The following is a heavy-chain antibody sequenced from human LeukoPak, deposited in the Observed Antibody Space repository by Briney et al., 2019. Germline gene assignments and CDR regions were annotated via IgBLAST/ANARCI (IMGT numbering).Heavy chain of an antibody. CDR2: VNHTGYT. Sequence: SETLSLTCSVYGASFSGNYWTWTRQPPGKGLEWIGDVNHTGYTKYKSSLKGRVTISVDTSESQFSLKLTSVTAADTAVYYCATGPGYCTGGSCFPRYFQQWGQGTLVTVSS. D-gene: IGHD2-15*01. CDR3: ATGPGYCTGGSCFPRYFQQ. J-gene: IGHJ1*01. CDR1: GASFSGNY. V-gene: IGHV4-34*01.